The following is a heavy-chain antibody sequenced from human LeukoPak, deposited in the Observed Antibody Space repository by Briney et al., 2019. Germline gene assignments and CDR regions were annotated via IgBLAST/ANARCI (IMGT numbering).Heavy chain of an antibody. CDR3: ARGWSGYSSYYYYYMDV. V-gene: IGHV1-69*02. J-gene: IGHJ6*03. D-gene: IGHD3-3*01. CDR2: IIPILGIA. CDR1: GGTFSSYT. Sequence: SVKVSCKASGGTFSSYTISRVRQAPGQGLEWMGRIIPILGIANYVQKFQGRVTITADKSTGTAYMELSSLRSEDTAVYYCARGWSGYSSYYYYYMDVWGKGTTVTVSS.